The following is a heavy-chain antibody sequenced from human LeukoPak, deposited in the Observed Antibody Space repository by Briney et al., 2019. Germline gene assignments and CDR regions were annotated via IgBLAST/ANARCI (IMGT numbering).Heavy chain of an antibody. D-gene: IGHD3-10*01. CDR3: ARRHYGSGSYYH. CDR2: INHSGST. J-gene: IGHJ4*02. CDR1: GGSFSGYY. Sequence: SETLSLTCAVYGGSFSGYYWSWIRQPPGKGLEWIGEINHSGSTNYNPSLKSRVTISVDTSKNQFPLKLSSVTAADTAVYYCARRHYGSGSYYHWGQGTLVTVSS. V-gene: IGHV4-34*01.